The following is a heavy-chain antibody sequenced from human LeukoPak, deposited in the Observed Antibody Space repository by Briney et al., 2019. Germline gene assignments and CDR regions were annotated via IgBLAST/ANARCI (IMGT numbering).Heavy chain of an antibody. CDR2: IYSGGST. D-gene: IGHD1-26*01. J-gene: IGHJ6*03. Sequence: GGSLRLSCAASGFTVSSNYMNWVRQAPGKGLEWGSVIYSGGSTYYADSVKGRFTISRDNSKNTLYLQMSSLGAEDTAVYYCAKVAEVGATGYYYYMDVWGKGTTVTISS. V-gene: IGHV3-66*01. CDR3: AKVAEVGATGYYYYMDV. CDR1: GFTVSSNY.